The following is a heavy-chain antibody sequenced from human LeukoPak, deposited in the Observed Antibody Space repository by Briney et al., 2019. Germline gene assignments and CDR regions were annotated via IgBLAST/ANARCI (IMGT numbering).Heavy chain of an antibody. CDR2: IYHTGSP. J-gene: IGHJ4*02. V-gene: IGHV4-31*03. Sequence: PSETLSLTCTVSGGSLSSGTYYWSWIRQHPGKGLEWIGYIYHTGSPYYNPSLKSRLTISVDTYNQFSLKLSSVTAADTAVYYCARFGDLLSVVWGQPPHFDCWGQGTLVTVSS. D-gene: IGHD3-10*01. CDR1: GGSLSSGTYY. CDR3: ARFGDLLSVVWGQPPHFDC.